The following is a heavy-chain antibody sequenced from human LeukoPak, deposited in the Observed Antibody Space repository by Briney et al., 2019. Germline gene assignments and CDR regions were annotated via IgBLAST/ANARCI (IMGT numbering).Heavy chain of an antibody. Sequence: ASVKVSCKVSGYTLTELSMHWVRQAPGKGLEWMGGFDPEDGETIYAQKFQGRVTMTEDTSTDTAYMELSSLRSEDTAVYYCARVGYGSGSYSVNYWGQGTLVTVSS. V-gene: IGHV1-24*01. CDR3: ARVGYGSGSYSVNY. CDR1: GYTLTELS. CDR2: FDPEDGET. J-gene: IGHJ4*02. D-gene: IGHD3-10*01.